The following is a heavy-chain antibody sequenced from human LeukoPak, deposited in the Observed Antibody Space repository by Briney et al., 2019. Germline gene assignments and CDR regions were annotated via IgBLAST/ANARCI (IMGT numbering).Heavy chain of an antibody. V-gene: IGHV4-59*11. CDR3: ARGNDITMVRGVYNWFDP. CDR1: GGSISGLY. CDR2: IYSSGAT. J-gene: IGHJ5*02. D-gene: IGHD3-10*01. Sequence: SETLSLTCSVSGGSISGLYWAWIRQPPGKGLEWIGYIYSSGATNYNPSLKSRVSISVDTSKNQFSLKLSSVTAADTAVYYCARGNDITMVRGVYNWFDPWGQGTLVTVSS.